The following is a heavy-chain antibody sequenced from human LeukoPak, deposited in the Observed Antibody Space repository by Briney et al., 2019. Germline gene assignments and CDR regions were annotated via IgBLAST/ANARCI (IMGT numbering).Heavy chain of an antibody. D-gene: IGHD5-18*01. CDR3: ARDGQRGYSYGPLDY. CDR1: GGTFSSYA. V-gene: IGHV1-69*04. J-gene: IGHJ4*02. CDR2: IIPILGIA. Sequence: ASVKVSCKASGGTFSSYAISWVRQAPGQGLEWMGRIIPILGIANYAQKFQSRVTITADKSTSTAYMELSSLRSEDTAVYYCARDGQRGYSYGPLDYWGQGTLVTVSS.